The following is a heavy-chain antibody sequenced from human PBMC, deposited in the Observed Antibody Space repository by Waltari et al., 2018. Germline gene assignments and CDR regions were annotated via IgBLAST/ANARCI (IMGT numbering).Heavy chain of an antibody. CDR3: ARDDLRGGPYYYYYGMDV. V-gene: IGHV1-2*06. CDR2: INPNMCGT. CDR1: GYTFTGYY. J-gene: IGHJ6*02. Sequence: QVQLVQSGAEVKKPGASVKVSCKASGYTFTGYYMHWVRQAPGQGLEWMGRINPNMCGTNYTQKFQGRVTITRDTSISTAYMELSRLRSDDTAVYYCARDDLRGGPYYYYYGMDVWGQGTTVTVSS. D-gene: IGHD3-10*01.